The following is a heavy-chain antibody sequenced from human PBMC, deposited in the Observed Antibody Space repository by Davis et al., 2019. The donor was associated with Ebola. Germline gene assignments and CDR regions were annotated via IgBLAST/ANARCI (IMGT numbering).Heavy chain of an antibody. CDR1: GYSSSDYY. J-gene: IGHJ5*02. V-gene: IGHV1-69-2*01. D-gene: IGHD2-2*01. CDR2: VDPKTGRT. CDR3: AAWVIGYCTTYSCYTSYNWFDP. Sequence: AASVKVSCKASGYSSSDYYMHWVQGAPGKGLEWVGLVDPKTGRTVYAENFQDRVTISADKSTDTVYMELSSLRYEDTAVYYCAAWVIGYCTTYSCYTSYNWFDPWGQGSLVTVSS.